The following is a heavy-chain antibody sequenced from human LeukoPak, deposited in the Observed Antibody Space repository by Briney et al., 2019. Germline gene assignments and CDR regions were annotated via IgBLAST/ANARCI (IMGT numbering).Heavy chain of an antibody. CDR3: ARVRVVPAAMYFYYYYYMDV. Sequence: ASVKVSCKASGYTFTSYDINWVRQATGQGLEWMGWMNPNSGNTGYAQKFQGRVTITRNTSISTAYMGLSSLRSEDTAVYYCARVRVVPAAMYFYYYYYMDVWGKGTTVTVSS. J-gene: IGHJ6*03. CDR2: MNPNSGNT. CDR1: GYTFTSYD. V-gene: IGHV1-8*03. D-gene: IGHD2-2*01.